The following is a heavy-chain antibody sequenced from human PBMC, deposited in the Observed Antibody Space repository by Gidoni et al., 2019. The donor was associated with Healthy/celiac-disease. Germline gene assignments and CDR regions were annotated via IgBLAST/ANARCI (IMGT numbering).Heavy chain of an antibody. CDR3: ARRANWNDDYYFDY. D-gene: IGHD1-1*01. Sequence: GHVTISADKSISTAYLQWSSLKASDTAMYYCARRANWNDDYYFDYWGQGTLVTVSS. J-gene: IGHJ4*02. V-gene: IGHV5-10-1*01.